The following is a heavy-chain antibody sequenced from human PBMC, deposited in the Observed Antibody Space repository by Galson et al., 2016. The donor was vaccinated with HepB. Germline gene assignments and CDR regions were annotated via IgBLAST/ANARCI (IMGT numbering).Heavy chain of an antibody. J-gene: IGHJ4*02. CDR2: FGRTGGI. CDR1: GFTFSDFS. CDR3: ARDPHSLDY. Sequence: SLRLSCAASGFTFSDFSMNWVRQAPGKGLEWVSYFGRTGGIYYADSVKGRFTISRDNAKNSPYLQMNSLREEDTAVYYCARDPHSLDYWGQGTLVTVSS. V-gene: IGHV3-48*02.